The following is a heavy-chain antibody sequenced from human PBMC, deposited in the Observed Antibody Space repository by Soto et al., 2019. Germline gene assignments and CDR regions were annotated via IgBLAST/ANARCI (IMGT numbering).Heavy chain of an antibody. CDR2: IYYSGST. CDR3: AREGVPGGSNWFDP. J-gene: IGHJ5*02. Sequence: SETLSLTCTVSGGSISSYYWSWIRQPPGKGLEWIGYIYYSGSTNYNPSLKSRVTISVVTSKNQFSLKLSSVTAADTAVYYCAREGVPGGSNWFDPWGQGTLVTVSS. CDR1: GGSISSYY. D-gene: IGHD2-15*01. V-gene: IGHV4-59*01.